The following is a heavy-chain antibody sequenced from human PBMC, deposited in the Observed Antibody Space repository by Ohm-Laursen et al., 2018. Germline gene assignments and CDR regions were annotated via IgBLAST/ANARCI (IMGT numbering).Heavy chain of an antibody. D-gene: IGHD3-22*01. CDR2: IVVGSGNT. V-gene: IGHV1-58*02. CDR3: ARDLDSSGYLRSYWYFDL. Sequence: SVKVSCKASGFTFTSSAMQWVRQARGQRLEWIGWIVVGSGNTNYAQKFQERDTITRDMSTSTAYMELSSLRSEDTAVYYCARDLDSSGYLRSYWYFDLWGRGTLVTVSS. CDR1: GFTFTSSA. J-gene: IGHJ2*01.